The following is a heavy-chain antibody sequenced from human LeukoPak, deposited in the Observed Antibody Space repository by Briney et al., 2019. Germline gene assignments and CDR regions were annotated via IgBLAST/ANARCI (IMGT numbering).Heavy chain of an antibody. CDR1: GYTFTSYY. V-gene: IGHV1-2*06. Sequence: ASVKVSCKASGYTFTSYYIHWVRQAPGQGLEWMGRIDPNTGGTKSAKNFQGRVTMTRDTYISTAYMALSGLRSDDTAVYYCASLYDIVGTTADYWGQGTLVTVSS. J-gene: IGHJ4*02. CDR2: IDPNTGGT. CDR3: ASLYDIVGTTADY. D-gene: IGHD1-26*01.